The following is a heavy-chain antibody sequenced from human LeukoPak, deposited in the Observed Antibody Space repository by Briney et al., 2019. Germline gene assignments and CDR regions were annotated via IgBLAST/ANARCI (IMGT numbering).Heavy chain of an antibody. CDR3: ARGLAANDWFDP. J-gene: IGHJ5*02. V-gene: IGHV3-11*01. Sequence: GGSLRLSCAASGFTFSDYYMNWIRLAPGKGLEWLSYISASSGTRYYADSVKGRFTISRDNAKNSLYLQMNSLRAEDTAVYYCARGLAANDWFDPWGQGTLVTVSS. D-gene: IGHD2-15*01. CDR2: ISASSGTR. CDR1: GFTFSDYY.